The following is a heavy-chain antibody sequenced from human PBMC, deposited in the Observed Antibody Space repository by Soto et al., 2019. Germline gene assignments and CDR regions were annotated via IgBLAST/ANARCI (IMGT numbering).Heavy chain of an antibody. Sequence: SVKVSCKASGGTFSSYTISWVRQAPGQGLEWMGRIIPILGIANYAQKFQGRVTITADKSTSTAYMELSSLRSEDTAVYYCARVDVVVPAASPQAPFDPWGQGTLVTVSS. D-gene: IGHD2-2*01. J-gene: IGHJ5*02. CDR1: GGTFSSYT. CDR2: IIPILGIA. CDR3: ARVDVVVPAASPQAPFDP. V-gene: IGHV1-69*02.